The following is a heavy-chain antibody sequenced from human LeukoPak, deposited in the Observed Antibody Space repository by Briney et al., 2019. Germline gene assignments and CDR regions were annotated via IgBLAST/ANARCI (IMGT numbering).Heavy chain of an antibody. CDR1: GFTIDDYA. D-gene: IGHD1-26*01. J-gene: IGHJ4*02. CDR3: AKDTGYSGSSVPIDY. CDR2: ISWNSGSI. Sequence: PGGSLRLSCAASGFTIDDYAMHWVRQAPGKGLEWVSGISWNSGSIGYADSVKGRFTISSDNAKNSLYLQMNSLRAEDTALYYCAKDTGYSGSSVPIDYWGQGTLVTVSS. V-gene: IGHV3-9*01.